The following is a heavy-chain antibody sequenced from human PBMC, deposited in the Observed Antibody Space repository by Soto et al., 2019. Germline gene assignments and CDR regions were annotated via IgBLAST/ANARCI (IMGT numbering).Heavy chain of an antibody. J-gene: IGHJ5*02. CDR2: ISYDGSNK. CDR1: GFTLNSYA. V-gene: IGHV3-30-3*01. CDR3: ASGLLIGGGIPNWFDP. D-gene: IGHD3-3*01. Sequence: GGTLRLSCAASGFTLNSYAMHWVRQAPGKGLEWVAVISYDGSNKYYADSVQGRFTISRDNAKNTLYLQMNSLRSEDTAAYYWASGLLIGGGIPNWFDPWGTGTLGTVFS.